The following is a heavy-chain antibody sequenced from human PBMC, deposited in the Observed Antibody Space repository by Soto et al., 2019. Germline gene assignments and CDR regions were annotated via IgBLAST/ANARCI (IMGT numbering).Heavy chain of an antibody. V-gene: IGHV1-58*01. CDR3: AADPFPYDSSGPPFDY. CDR2: IVVGSGNT. D-gene: IGHD3-22*01. Sequence: VASVKVSCKASGFTFTSSAVQWVRQARGQRLEWIGWIVVGSGNTNYAQKFQERVTITRDMSTGTAYMELSSLRSEDTAVYYCAADPFPYDSSGPPFDYWGQGTLVTVSS. CDR1: GFTFTSSA. J-gene: IGHJ4*02.